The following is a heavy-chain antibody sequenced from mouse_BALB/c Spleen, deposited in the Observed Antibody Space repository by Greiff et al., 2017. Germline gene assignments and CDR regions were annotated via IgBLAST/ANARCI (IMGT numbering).Heavy chain of an antibody. CDR2: IDPSDSET. CDR1: GYSFTSYW. D-gene: IGHD2-2*01. CDR3: ATSYGYDWAWFAY. J-gene: IGHJ3*01. Sequence: QVQLQQSGPQLVRPGASVKISCKASGYSFTSYWMPWVKQRPGQGLEWIGMIDPSDSETRLNQKFKDKATLTVDKSSSTAYMQLSSPTSEDSAVYYCATSYGYDWAWFAYWGQGTLVTVSA. V-gene: IGHV1-74*01.